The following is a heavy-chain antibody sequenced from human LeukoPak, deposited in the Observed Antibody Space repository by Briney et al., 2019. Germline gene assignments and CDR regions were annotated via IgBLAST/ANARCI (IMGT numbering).Heavy chain of an antibody. D-gene: IGHD3-3*01. CDR3: AKTIYDFWSGYYEYFDY. CDR1: GFTFSSYG. CDR2: IRYDGSNK. J-gene: IGHJ4*02. V-gene: IGHV3-30*02. Sequence: PGGSLRLSCAASGFTFSSYGMHWVRQAPGKGLEWVAFIRYDGSNKYYADSVKGRFTISRDNSKNTLYLQMNSLRAEDTAVYYCAKTIYDFWSGYYEYFDYWGQGTLVTVSS.